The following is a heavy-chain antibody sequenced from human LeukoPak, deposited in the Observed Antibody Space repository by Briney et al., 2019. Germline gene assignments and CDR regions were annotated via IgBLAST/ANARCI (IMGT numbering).Heavy chain of an antibody. CDR1: GGSISSGSYY. Sequence: PSETLSLTCTVSGGSISSGSYYWSWIRQPAGKGLEWIGLIYTSGSTNYNPSLKSRVTISLDTSKNQFSLKLSSVTAADTAVYYCARGLRGWEGWFDPWGQGTLVTVSS. CDR2: IYTSGST. D-gene: IGHD1-26*01. CDR3: ARGLRGWEGWFDP. V-gene: IGHV4-61*02. J-gene: IGHJ5*02.